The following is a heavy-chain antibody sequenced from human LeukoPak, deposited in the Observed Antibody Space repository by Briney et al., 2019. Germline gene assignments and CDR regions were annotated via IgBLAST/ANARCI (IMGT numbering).Heavy chain of an antibody. D-gene: IGHD3-10*01. CDR2: FDPEDGET. V-gene: IGHV1-24*01. CDR3: AIDLSLVRSNKNY. CDR1: GYTLTELS. J-gene: IGHJ4*02. Sequence: ASVKVSCKVSGYTLTELSMHWVRQAPGKGLEWMGGFDPEDGETIYAQKFQGRVTMTEVTSTDTAYMELSSLRSEDTAVYYCAIDLSLVRSNKNYWGQGTLVTVSS.